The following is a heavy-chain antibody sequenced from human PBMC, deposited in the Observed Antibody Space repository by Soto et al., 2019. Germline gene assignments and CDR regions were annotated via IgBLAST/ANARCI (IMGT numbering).Heavy chain of an antibody. Sequence: EVQLLESGGGLVQPGGSLRLSCAASGFTFSSYAMSWVRQAPGKGLEWVSAISGSGGSTYYADSVKGRFTISRDNSKNTLYLKMNSLRAEDTAVYYCAKSGGREMRTGYFDYWGQGTLVTVSS. CDR1: GFTFSSYA. J-gene: IGHJ4*02. CDR2: ISGSGGST. V-gene: IGHV3-23*01. CDR3: AKSGGREMRTGYFDY. D-gene: IGHD2-15*01.